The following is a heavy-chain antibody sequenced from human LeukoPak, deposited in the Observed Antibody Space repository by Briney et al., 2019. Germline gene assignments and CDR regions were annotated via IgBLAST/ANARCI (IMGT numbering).Heavy chain of an antibody. CDR2: ISYDGSNK. CDR3: AKDACSSTSCYDPLRYFDY. CDR1: GFTFSSYG. D-gene: IGHD2-2*01. Sequence: PGGSLRLSCAASGFTFSSYGMHWVRQAPGEGLEWVAVISYDGSNKYYADSVKGRFTISRDNSKNTLYLQMNSLRAEDTAVYYCAKDACSSTSCYDPLRYFDYWGQGTLVTVSS. J-gene: IGHJ4*02. V-gene: IGHV3-30*18.